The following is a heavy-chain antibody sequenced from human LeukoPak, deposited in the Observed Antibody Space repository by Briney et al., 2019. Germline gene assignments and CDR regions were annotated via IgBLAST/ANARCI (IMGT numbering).Heavy chain of an antibody. CDR1: GFTFSSYA. Sequence: PGGSLRLSCAASGFTFSSYAMHWVRQAPGKGLEWVAVISYDGSNKYYADSVKGRFTISRDNSKNTLYLQMNSLRAEDTAVYYRARDRGSGYDPGYFDYWGQGTLVTVSS. CDR3: ARDRGSGYDPGYFDY. CDR2: ISYDGSNK. V-gene: IGHV3-30-3*01. D-gene: IGHD5-12*01. J-gene: IGHJ4*02.